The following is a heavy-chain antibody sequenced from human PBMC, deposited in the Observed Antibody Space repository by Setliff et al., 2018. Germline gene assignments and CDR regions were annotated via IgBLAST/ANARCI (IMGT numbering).Heavy chain of an antibody. D-gene: IGHD1-1*01. J-gene: IGHJ4*02. V-gene: IGHV4-59*01. CDR1: GDSMSGAS. Sequence: PSETLSLTCSVSGDSMSGASIWSWIRQPPGRGLEFMGYVFPNGASKYDHSFKSRLTISVDTSKNQFSLKLTSVTAADTAFYFCAKGGTYRYFDFWGQGTLVTVSS. CDR2: VFPNGAS. CDR3: AKGGTYRYFDF.